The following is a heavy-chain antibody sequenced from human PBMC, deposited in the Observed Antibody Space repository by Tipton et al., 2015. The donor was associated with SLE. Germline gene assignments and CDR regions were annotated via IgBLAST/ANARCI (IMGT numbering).Heavy chain of an antibody. CDR1: GGSMNDYY. J-gene: IGHJ4*02. Sequence: TLSLTCTVSGGSMNDYYWSWIRQPQGKGLEWIGYIYYTGSSNHNPSLKGRVTMSVDTSKNQFSLSVNSVTAADTAVYYCARGPLTYCTSASCLFAYYFDSWDQGTLVTVSS. CDR3: ARGPLTYCTSASCLFAYYFDS. CDR2: IYYTGSS. V-gene: IGHV4-59*01. D-gene: IGHD2-2*01.